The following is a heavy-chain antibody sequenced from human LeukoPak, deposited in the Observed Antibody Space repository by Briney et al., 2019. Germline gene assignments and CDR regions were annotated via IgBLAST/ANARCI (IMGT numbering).Heavy chain of an antibody. CDR3: ARDPGTLDALDV. J-gene: IGHJ3*01. V-gene: IGHV3-53*01. Sequence: GGSLRLSCTASGFTVSSFFMSWVRQAPGKGLEWVSLIYTGGSTFYADSVKGRFTISRGNSKNTLYLQMQNLRAEDTAVYYCARDPGTLDALDVWGRGTMVTVSS. CDR2: IYTGGST. CDR1: GFTVSSFF.